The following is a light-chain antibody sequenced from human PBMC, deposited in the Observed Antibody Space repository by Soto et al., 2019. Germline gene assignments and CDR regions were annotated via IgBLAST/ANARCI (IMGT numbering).Light chain of an antibody. CDR1: QGISSW. J-gene: IGKJ3*01. V-gene: IGKV1-12*01. CDR2: AAS. Sequence: DIQMTQSPSSVSASVGHTVTILCRASQGISSWLAWYQQKPGKAPKLLISAASNLQSGVPSRFSGSGSGTDFTLTISRLEPEDFAVYYCQQYGSSLFTFGPGTKVDIK. CDR3: QQYGSSLFT.